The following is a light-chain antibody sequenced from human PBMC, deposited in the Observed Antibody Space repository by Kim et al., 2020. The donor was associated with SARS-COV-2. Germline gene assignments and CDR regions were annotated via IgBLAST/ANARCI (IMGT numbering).Light chain of an antibody. CDR3: SSYTSSSTV. CDR1: SSDVGGYNN. Sequence: PGQSITSSCTGTSSDVGGYNNVSWYQQPPGTAPPLIIYDVSTRPSGVSNRFSGSKSGNAASLTISGLQAEDEADYYCSSYTSSSTVFGGGTQLTVL. CDR2: DVS. V-gene: IGLV2-14*03. J-gene: IGLJ2*01.